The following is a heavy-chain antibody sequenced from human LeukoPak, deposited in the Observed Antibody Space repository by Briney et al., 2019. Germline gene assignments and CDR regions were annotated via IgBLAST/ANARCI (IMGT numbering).Heavy chain of an antibody. CDR1: VRSISSHY. J-gene: IGHJ6*03. V-gene: IGHV4-59*11. CDR3: GRAALVGYFSYYYMDV. CDR2: ISNSEST. D-gene: IGHD2-15*01. Sequence: SETLSLTCTASVRSISSHYWTWIRQSPVKGLEWIGDISNSESTSYNPSLKSRVTISIDTSKNQFSLKLSSVTAADTAVYYCGRAALVGYFSYYYMDVWGKGTTVTVSS.